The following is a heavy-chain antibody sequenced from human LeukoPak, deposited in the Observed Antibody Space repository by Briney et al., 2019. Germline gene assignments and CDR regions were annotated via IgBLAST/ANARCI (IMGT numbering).Heavy chain of an antibody. D-gene: IGHD3-9*01. J-gene: IGHJ5*02. Sequence: GSVKVSCKASGYTFTSYDINWVRQATGQGLEWMGWMNPNSGNTGYAQKFQGRVTMTRNTSISTAYMELSSLRSEDTAVYYCAMAAYYDILTGYSLYNWFDPWGQGTLVTVSS. V-gene: IGHV1-8*01. CDR2: MNPNSGNT. CDR3: AMAAYYDILTGYSLYNWFDP. CDR1: GYTFTSYD.